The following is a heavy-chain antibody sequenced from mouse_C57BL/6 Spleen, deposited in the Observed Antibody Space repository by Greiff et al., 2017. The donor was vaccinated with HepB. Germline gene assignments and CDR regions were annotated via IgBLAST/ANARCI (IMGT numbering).Heavy chain of an antibody. D-gene: IGHD1-1*01. V-gene: IGHV1-26*01. J-gene: IGHJ2*01. CDR2: INPNNGGT. CDR1: GYTFTDYY. Sequence: EVKLQQSGPELVKPGASVKISCKASGYTFTDYYMNWVKQSHGKSLEWIGDINPNNGGTSYNQKFKGKATLTVDKSSSTAYMELRSLTSEDSAVYYCARERGGTTVVRDYWGQGTTLTVSS. CDR3: ARERGGTTVVRDY.